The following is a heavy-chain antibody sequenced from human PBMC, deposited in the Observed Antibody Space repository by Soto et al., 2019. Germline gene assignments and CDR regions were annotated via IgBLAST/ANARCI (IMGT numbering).Heavy chain of an antibody. CDR1: GYTFTSYD. Sequence: ASVEVSCKASGYTFTSYDINWVRQATGQGLEGMGWMNPNSGNTGYAQKFQGRVTMTRKTSISTADMELSSLRSEDTAVYSCHNFWSRYPRPGSYGMVVRGQGTTVTASP. CDR2: MNPNSGNT. V-gene: IGHV1-8*01. J-gene: IGHJ6*01. CDR3: HNFWSRYPRPGSYGMVV. D-gene: IGHD3-3*01.